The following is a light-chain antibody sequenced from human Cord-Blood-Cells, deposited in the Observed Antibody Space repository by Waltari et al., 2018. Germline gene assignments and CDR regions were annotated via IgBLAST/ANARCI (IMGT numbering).Light chain of an antibody. CDR1: QSISSY. CDR3: QQSYSTPPWT. V-gene: IGKV1-39*01. Sequence: DIQMTHSPSSLSASVGARVTITCRASQSISSYLNWYQQKPRKAPKVLIYAAGSLQSGVPSRFSGSGSGTGFTLTISSLQPEDFATDYCQQSYSTPPWTFGQGTKVEIK. J-gene: IGKJ1*01. CDR2: AAG.